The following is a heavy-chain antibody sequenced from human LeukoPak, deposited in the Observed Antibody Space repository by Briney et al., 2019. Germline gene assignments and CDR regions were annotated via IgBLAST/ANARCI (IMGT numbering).Heavy chain of an antibody. CDR3: ARTWQWLPFDY. J-gene: IGHJ4*02. D-gene: IGHD6-19*01. CDR1: GGTISSYY. V-gene: IGHV4-4*07. CDR2: IYISGST. Sequence: SETLSLTCSVSGGTISSYYWSWIRQPAGKGLEWIGRIYISGSTNYNPSLKSRVTMSVDTSKNQFSLKLSSVTAADTAVYYCARTWQWLPFDYWGQGTLVTVSS.